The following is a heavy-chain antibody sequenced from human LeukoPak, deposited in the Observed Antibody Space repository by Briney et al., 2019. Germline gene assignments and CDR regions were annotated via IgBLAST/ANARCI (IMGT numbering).Heavy chain of an antibody. CDR2: INPNSGGT. D-gene: IGHD2-15*01. J-gene: IGHJ4*02. V-gene: IGHV1-2*02. CDR1: GYTFTGYY. Sequence: ASVKVSCKASGYTFTGYYMHWVRQAPGQGLEWMGWINPNSGGTNYAQKFQGRVTMTRDTSISTAYMELSRLRSDDTAVYYCARYCSGGSCYRTLYHFDYWGQGTLVTVSS. CDR3: ARYCSGGSCYRTLYHFDY.